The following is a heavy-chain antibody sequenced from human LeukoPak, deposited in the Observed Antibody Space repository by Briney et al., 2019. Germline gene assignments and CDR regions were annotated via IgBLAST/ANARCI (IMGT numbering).Heavy chain of an antibody. CDR1: GFTFSSYA. D-gene: IGHD2-15*01. Sequence: GGSLRLSCAASGFTFSSYAMSWVRQAPGKGLEWVSAISGSGGSTYYADSVKGRFTISRDNSKNTLYLQMNSLRAEDTAVYYCAKSSVAHYYYYYMDVWGKGTTVTVSS. CDR2: ISGSGGST. J-gene: IGHJ6*03. CDR3: AKSSVAHYYYYYMDV. V-gene: IGHV3-23*01.